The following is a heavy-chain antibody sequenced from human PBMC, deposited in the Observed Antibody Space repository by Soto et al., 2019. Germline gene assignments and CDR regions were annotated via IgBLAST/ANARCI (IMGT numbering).Heavy chain of an antibody. V-gene: IGHV3-23*01. D-gene: IGHD1-20*01. CDR2: IGGSSGST. J-gene: IGHJ3*01. CDR3: VRRAITATTKWGAFDV. Sequence: QPGGSLRLSCAASGFTFSAYPMGWVRQAPGMGLEWVSLIGGSSGSTYYPDSVKGRFTISRDNSRRTLHLQMDSLRVEDAAVYFCVRRAITATTKWGAFDVWGQGTAVTVSS. CDR1: GFTFSAYP.